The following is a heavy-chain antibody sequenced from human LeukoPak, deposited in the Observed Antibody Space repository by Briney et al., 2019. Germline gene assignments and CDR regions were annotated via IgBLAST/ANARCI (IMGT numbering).Heavy chain of an antibody. CDR2: ISSSSGYI. CDR3: ARVDGSSSLRYFDY. V-gene: IGHV3-21*01. Sequence: GGSLRLSCEASGFTFNYYSLNWVRQAPGKGLEWVSSISSSSGYIYYADSVKGRFTISRDNSKNTLYLQMNSLRAEDTAVYYCARVDGSSSLRYFDYWGQGTLVTVSS. J-gene: IGHJ4*02. D-gene: IGHD6-6*01. CDR1: GFTFNYYS.